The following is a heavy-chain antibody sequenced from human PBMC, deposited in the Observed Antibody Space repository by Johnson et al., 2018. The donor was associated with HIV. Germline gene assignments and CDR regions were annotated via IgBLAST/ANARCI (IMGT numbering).Heavy chain of an antibody. CDR2: TTYDGTNK. CDR3: AKNSDAFDI. D-gene: IGHD2/OR15-2a*01. V-gene: IGHV3-30*04. Sequence: QVQLVESGGGVVQPGRSLRLSCAASGFSFSSYPMHWVRQAPGKGLEWVAVTTYDGTNKYYADSVKGRFTISRDNSKNTLYLQMNSLRAEDTAVYYCAKNSDAFDIWGQGTMVTVSS. CDR1: GFSFSSYP. J-gene: IGHJ3*02.